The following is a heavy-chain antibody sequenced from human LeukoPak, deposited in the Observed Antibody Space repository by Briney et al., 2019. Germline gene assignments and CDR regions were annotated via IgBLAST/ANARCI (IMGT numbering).Heavy chain of an antibody. CDR3: ARGTTGTTFAFDI. CDR2: LYYSGRT. D-gene: IGHD1-1*01. V-gene: IGHV4-39*07. CDR1: GGSISSSSYH. Sequence: SETLSLTCTVSGGSISSSSYHWGWIRQPPGKGLEWIGSLYYSGRTYYNPSLKSRVTISVDTSKNQFSLKLSSVTPEATAVYYCARGTTGTTFAFDIWGQGTMVTVSS. J-gene: IGHJ3*02.